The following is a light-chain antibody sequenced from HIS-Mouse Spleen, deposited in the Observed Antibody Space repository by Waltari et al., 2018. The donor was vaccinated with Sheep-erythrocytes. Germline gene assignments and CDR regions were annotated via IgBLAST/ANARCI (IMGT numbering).Light chain of an antibody. CDR1: NRYVCGYNH. V-gene: IGLV2-14*01. Sequence: QVALTPPAPVSGSPGQANPLPLTGTNRYVCGYNHVSWYQQQPGKAPKLMIYGVSHRPSGVSNRFSGSKSGNTASLTISGLQAEDEADYYCSSYTSSSTQVFGGGTKLTVL. CDR2: GVS. J-gene: IGLJ2*01. CDR3: SSYTSSSTQV.